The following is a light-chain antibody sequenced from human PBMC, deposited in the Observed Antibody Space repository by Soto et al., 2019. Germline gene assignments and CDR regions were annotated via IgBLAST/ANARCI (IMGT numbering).Light chain of an antibody. CDR1: SSDVGAYNY. CDR2: DVS. V-gene: IGLV2-11*01. Sequence: QSVLAQPRSVSGSPGQSVTISCTGTSSDVGAYNYVSWYQQHPGKAPKFMIYDVSKRPSGVPDRFSGSKSGNTASLTISGLQADDEADYYCCSYAGNYSYVFGTGTKV. CDR3: CSYAGNYSYV. J-gene: IGLJ1*01.